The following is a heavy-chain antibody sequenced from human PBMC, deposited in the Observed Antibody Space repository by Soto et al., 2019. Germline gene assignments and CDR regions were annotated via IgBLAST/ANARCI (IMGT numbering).Heavy chain of an antibody. J-gene: IGHJ4*02. CDR2: IYYSGST. CDR1: GDSISSYY. CDR3: ARGTGRSGMAH. Sequence: PSETLSLTCTVSGDSISSYYWSWIRPSPGKGLEWIGQIYYSGSTNYNPSLKSRVTISVDTSQNQFSLKLSSVTAADTAVYYCARGTGRSGMAHWGQGTLVTVSS. D-gene: IGHD1-1*01. V-gene: IGHV4-59*01.